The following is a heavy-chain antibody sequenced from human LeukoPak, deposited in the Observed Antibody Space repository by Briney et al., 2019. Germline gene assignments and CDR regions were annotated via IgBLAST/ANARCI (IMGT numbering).Heavy chain of an antibody. D-gene: IGHD2-8*02. Sequence: AGGSLRLSCAAAGFSFARSEMNWVRQAPGKGLEWISSTSMYYADTVKGRFTISRENAKQTLYLQMNSLRPEDTAVYYCARACDKGTANLYFELWGRGTLVTVSS. CDR3: ARACDKGTANLYFEL. J-gene: IGHJ2*01. V-gene: IGHV3-48*03. CDR2: TSM. CDR1: GFSFARSE.